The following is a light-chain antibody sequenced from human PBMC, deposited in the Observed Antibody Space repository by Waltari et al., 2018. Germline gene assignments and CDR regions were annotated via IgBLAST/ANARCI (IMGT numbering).Light chain of an antibody. J-gene: IGKJ5*01. CDR3: QQRRNWPLS. CDR1: QSIVDA. V-gene: IGKV3-11*01. CDR2: DAS. Sequence: VLTQSPDTLSLYTGDRADLSCRASQSIVDAIAWYQQRPGQTPRLLIYDASNRAPGIPARFSGSGSGTDFTLTISSLEPEDFAVYYCQQRRNWPLSFGQGTRLEIK.